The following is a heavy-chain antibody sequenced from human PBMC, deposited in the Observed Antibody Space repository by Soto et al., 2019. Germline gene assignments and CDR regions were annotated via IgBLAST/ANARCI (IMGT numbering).Heavy chain of an antibody. J-gene: IGHJ6*03. D-gene: IGHD3-9*01. CDR1: GFTISSYA. V-gene: IGHV3-23*01. CDR2: ISGSGGTA. CDR3: AKQYDILTYYMDV. Sequence: GGSLRLSCAASGFTISSYAMSWVRQAPGKGLEWVSAISGSGGTAYYADSVKGQFTISRDNSKNTLYLQMNSLRAEDTAVYYCAKQYDILTYYMDVWGKGTTVTVSS.